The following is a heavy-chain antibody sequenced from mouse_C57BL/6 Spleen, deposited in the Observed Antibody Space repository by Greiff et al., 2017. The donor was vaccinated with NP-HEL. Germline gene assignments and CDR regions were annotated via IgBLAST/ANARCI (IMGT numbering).Heavy chain of an antibody. CDR2: ISSGGSYT. J-gene: IGHJ2*01. Sequence: DVKLVESGGDLVKPGGSLKLSCAASGFTFSSYGMSWVRQTPDKRLEWVATISSGGSYTYYPDSVKGRFTISRDNAKNTLYLQMSSLKSEDTAMYYCARRPYSSGFDYWGQGTTLTVSS. CDR1: GFTFSSYG. V-gene: IGHV5-6*02. CDR3: ARRPYSSGFDY. D-gene: IGHD3-2*02.